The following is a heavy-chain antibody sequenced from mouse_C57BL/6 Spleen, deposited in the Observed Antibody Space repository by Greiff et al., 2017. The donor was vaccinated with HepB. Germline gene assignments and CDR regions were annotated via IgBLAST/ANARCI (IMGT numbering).Heavy chain of an antibody. CDR2: ISSGGSYT. D-gene: IGHD2-2*01. CDR1: GFTFSSYG. CDR3: ARMVTTTDYYAMDY. Sequence: EVMLVESGGDLVKPGGSLKLSCAASGFTFSSYGMSWVRQTPDKRLEWVATISSGGSYTYYPDSVKGRFTISRDNAKNTLYLQMSSLKSEDTAMYYCARMVTTTDYYAMDYWGQGTSVTVSS. V-gene: IGHV5-6*02. J-gene: IGHJ4*01.